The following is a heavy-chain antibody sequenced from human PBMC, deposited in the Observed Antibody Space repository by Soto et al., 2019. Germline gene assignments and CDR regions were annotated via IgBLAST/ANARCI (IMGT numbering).Heavy chain of an antibody. CDR3: ARGVVSVAGFAEYFQH. CDR1: GGTFSSYA. V-gene: IGHV1-69*13. D-gene: IGHD6-19*01. Sequence: SVKVSCKASGGTFSSYAISWVRQAPGQGLEWMGGIIPIFGTANYAQKFQGRVTITADESTSTAYMELSSLRSEDTAVYYCARGVVSVAGFAEYFQHWGQGTLVTVSS. J-gene: IGHJ1*01. CDR2: IIPIFGTA.